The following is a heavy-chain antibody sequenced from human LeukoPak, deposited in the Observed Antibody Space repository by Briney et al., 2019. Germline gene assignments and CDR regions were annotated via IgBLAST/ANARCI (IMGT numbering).Heavy chain of an antibody. CDR1: GYTFTSYG. CDR2: ISAYNGNT. J-gene: IGHJ6*02. V-gene: IGHV1-18*01. D-gene: IGHD3-10*01. CDR3: ARDRTMVRGVIHRTYYYYGMDV. Sequence: ASVKVSCKASGYTFTSYGISWVRQALRQGLEWMGWISAYNGNTNYAQKLQGRVTMTTDTSTSTAYMELRSLRSDDTAVYYCARDRTMVRGVIHRTYYYYGMDVWGQGTTVTVSS.